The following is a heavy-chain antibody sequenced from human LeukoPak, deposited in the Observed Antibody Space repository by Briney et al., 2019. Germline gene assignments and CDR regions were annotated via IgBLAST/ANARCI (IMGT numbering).Heavy chain of an antibody. CDR2: ISGSGGTT. CDR3: SKDSIAVAGNPLDF. Sequence: GGSLRLSCAASGFTFSTYARGGVRQARGKGLEGVSAISGSGGTTYYADSVKGRFTSSRDNSKKTLYRQMNTLRAEDAAVYYCSKDSIAVAGNPLDFWGQGTLVTVSS. D-gene: IGHD6-19*01. CDR1: GFTFSTYA. V-gene: IGHV3-23*01. J-gene: IGHJ4*02.